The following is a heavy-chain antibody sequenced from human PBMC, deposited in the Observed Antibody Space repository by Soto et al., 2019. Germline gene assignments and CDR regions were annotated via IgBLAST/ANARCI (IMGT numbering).Heavy chain of an antibody. CDR3: AKSGDSAGWGIDF. CDR2: INGGSDSI. Sequence: EVQLVESGGGLVQPGGSLRLYCVGSGFMFDSFAMNWVRQAPGKGLEWVAYINGGSDSIYYAESVKGRFTISRDNARNSLSLQTNSLSDEDTAVYYCAKSGDSAGWGIDFWGQGTLVTVSS. CDR1: GFMFDSFA. J-gene: IGHJ4*02. D-gene: IGHD6-19*01. V-gene: IGHV3-48*02.